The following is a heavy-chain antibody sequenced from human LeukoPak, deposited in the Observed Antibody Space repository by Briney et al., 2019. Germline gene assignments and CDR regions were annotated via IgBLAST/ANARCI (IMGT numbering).Heavy chain of an antibody. Sequence: GGSLRLSCAVSGFAVSSNNMTWVRQAPGKGLEWVSALSGGGGSTFYTDSVKGRFTISRDNSKNTLYLQMSSLRAEDTAVYFCAKSSSGLGLNEYFDLWGRGTLVTVSS. J-gene: IGHJ2*01. V-gene: IGHV3-23*01. D-gene: IGHD2-8*01. CDR1: GFAVSSNN. CDR3: AKSSSGLGLNEYFDL. CDR2: LSGGGGST.